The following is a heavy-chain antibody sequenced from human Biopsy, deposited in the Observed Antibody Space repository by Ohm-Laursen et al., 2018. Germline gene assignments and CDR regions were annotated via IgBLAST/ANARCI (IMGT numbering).Heavy chain of an antibody. V-gene: IGHV4-39*01. J-gene: IGHJ5*02. Sequence: TLSLTCAVSGGSISSSTTYYWAWLRQPPGKGLEWIGSIYNTETTFYNPSLKSRVTISVDTSTNQLSLKVSSVTAADTALYFCARHPTGFWFDPWGHGTLVTVSS. CDR2: IYNTETT. CDR1: GGSISSSTTYY. CDR3: ARHPTGFWFDP.